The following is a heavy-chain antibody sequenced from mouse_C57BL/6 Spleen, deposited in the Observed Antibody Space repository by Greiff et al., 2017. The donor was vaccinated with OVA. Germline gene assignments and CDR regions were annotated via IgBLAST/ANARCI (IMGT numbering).Heavy chain of an antibody. V-gene: IGHV5-17*01. Sequence: EVMLVESGGGLVKPGGSLKLSCAASGFTFSDYGMHWVRQAPEKGLEWVAYISSGSSTIYYADTVKGRLTISRDNAKTTLFLQMTSLRSEDTAMYYCARAGTRYFDVWGTGTTVTVSS. J-gene: IGHJ1*03. CDR1: GFTFSDYG. CDR2: ISSGSSTI. D-gene: IGHD4-1*01. CDR3: ARAGTRYFDV.